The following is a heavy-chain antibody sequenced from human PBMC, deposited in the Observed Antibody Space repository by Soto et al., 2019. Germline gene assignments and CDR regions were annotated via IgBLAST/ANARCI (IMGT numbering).Heavy chain of an antibody. V-gene: IGHV3-64*01. J-gene: IGHJ4*02. CDR2: VNRDGGST. CDR1: GFTFRTYG. CDR3: EIEGGRVGRYCSGGSCYSGYCDY. Sequence: EVQLVESGGGLVQPGGSLRLSCADSGFTFRTYGMHWVRQAPGKGLEYISTVNRDGGSTFYANSVKGRFIISRDNSKNNLYLQMCSLRAEDMAVYYCEIEGGRVGRYCSGGSCYSGYCDYWGQGTLVTVSS. D-gene: IGHD2-15*01.